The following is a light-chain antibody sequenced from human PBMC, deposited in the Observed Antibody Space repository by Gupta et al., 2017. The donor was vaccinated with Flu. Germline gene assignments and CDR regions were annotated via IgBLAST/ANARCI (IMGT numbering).Light chain of an antibody. CDR3: QHDNRAYQT. V-gene: IGKV1-5*03. J-gene: IGKJ1*01. CDR1: QSIGTW. Sequence: DIQMTQSPSTLSASIGDRVSITCRASQSIGTWLAWYQQKPGQAPKLLMYRASSLEGGVPSRFSVSGSGTEFTLTITSLQPDDFASYYCQHDNRAYQTFGQGTKVEVK. CDR2: RAS.